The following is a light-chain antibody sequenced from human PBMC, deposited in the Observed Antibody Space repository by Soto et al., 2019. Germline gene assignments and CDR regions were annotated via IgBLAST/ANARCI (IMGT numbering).Light chain of an antibody. CDR3: QQYYSWPT. J-gene: IGKJ5*01. CDR1: QNISSN. V-gene: IGKV3-15*01. Sequence: EIVMTQSPATLSVSPGERATLSCRASQNISSNLVWYQQKPGQAPRLLIYGASTRATGIPARFSGSGSGTEFTLTISSLQSEDFAVYYCQQYYSWPTFGQGTRLEI. CDR2: GAS.